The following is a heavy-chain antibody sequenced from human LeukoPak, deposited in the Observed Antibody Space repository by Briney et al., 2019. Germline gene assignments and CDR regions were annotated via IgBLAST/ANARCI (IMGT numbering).Heavy chain of an antibody. J-gene: IGHJ4*02. CDR3: ARDGSSSWYWTHYFDY. CDR1: GVSFSGYY. V-gene: IGHV4-34*01. D-gene: IGHD6-13*01. Sequence: SETLSLTCAVYGVSFSGYYWSWIRQPPGKGLEWIGEINHSGSTNYNPSLKSRVTISVDTSKNQFSLKLSSVTAADTAVYYCARDGSSSWYWTHYFDYWGQGTLVTVSS. CDR2: INHSGST.